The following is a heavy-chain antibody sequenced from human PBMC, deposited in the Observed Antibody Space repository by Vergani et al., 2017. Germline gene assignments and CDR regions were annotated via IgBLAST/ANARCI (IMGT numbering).Heavy chain of an antibody. CDR3: AKENPRKSGYDYLYYYHAMDV. CDR1: GFTFNHYA. J-gene: IGHJ6*02. V-gene: IGHV3-23*01. D-gene: IGHD5-12*01. Sequence: EVQLLESGGDLVQPGGSLRLSCAASGFTFNHYAMNWVRQAPGKGLEWVSGISGSGGSTYYAGSVKGRFTISRDSSKNKLYLKMNSLSAGDTAVYYCAKENPRKSGYDYLYYYHAMDVWCQGTTVTVSS. CDR2: ISGSGGST.